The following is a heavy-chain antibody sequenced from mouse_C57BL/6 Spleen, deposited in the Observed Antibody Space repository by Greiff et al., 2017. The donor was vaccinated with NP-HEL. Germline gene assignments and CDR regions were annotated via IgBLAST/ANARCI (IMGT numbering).Heavy chain of an antibody. J-gene: IGHJ1*03. CDR3: ASRFPYGYDGYWYFDV. CDR1: GYTFTSYW. CDR2: INPSNGGT. V-gene: IGHV1-53*01. D-gene: IGHD2-2*01. Sequence: VQLQQPGTELVKPGASVKLSCKASGYTFTSYWMHWVKQRPGQGLEWIGNINPSNGGTNYNEKFKSKATLTVDKSSSTAYMQLSSLTSEDSAVYYCASRFPYGYDGYWYFDVWGTGTTVTVSS.